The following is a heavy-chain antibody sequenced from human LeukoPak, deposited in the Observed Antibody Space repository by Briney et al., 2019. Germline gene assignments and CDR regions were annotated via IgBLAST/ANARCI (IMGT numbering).Heavy chain of an antibody. V-gene: IGHV1-18*01. J-gene: IGHJ6*03. CDR1: GYTFTSYG. CDR3: ARASYGSAYYYYMDV. CDR2: ISAYNGNT. D-gene: IGHD5-18*01. Sequence: ASVKVSCKASGYTFTSYGISWVRQAPGQGLEWMGWISAYNGNTNYTQKLQGRVTMTTDTSTSTAYMELRSLRSDDTAVYYCARASYGSAYYYYMDVWGKGTTVTISS.